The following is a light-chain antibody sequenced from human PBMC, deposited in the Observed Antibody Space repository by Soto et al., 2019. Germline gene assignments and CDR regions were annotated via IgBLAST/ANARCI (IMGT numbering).Light chain of an antibody. CDR2: AAS. CDR1: QTISSY. Sequence: EIKMYQSPASLSASVGDRVTITCRASQTISSYLNWYQKKPGEAPTLLIYAASTLQSGVPSRFSGSGSGTDFTLTISSLQPEDFATYYCQQSYSTPITFDQGTLLAVK. J-gene: IGKJ5*01. V-gene: IGKV1-39*01. CDR3: QQSYSTPIT.